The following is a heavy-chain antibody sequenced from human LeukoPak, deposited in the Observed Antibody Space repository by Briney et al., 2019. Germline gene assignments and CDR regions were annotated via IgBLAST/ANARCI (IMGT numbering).Heavy chain of an antibody. J-gene: IGHJ6*03. D-gene: IGHD2-2*01. Sequence: SVKVSCKASGYTFTSYGISWVRQAPGQGLEWMGWISAYNGNTNYAQKLQGRVTMTTDTSTSTAYMELRSLRSEDTAVYYCARGNVVVPAAIPYYYYMDVWGKGTTVTVSS. V-gene: IGHV1-18*01. CDR2: ISAYNGNT. CDR1: GYTFTSYG. CDR3: ARGNVVVPAAIPYYYYMDV.